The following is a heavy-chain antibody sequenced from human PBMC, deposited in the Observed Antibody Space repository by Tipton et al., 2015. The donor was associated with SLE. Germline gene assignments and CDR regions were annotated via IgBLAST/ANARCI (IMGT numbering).Heavy chain of an antibody. V-gene: IGHV3-30*18. CDR2: ISYDGSNK. Sequence: SLRLSCAASGFTFSSYGMHWVRQAPGKGLEWVAVISYDGSNKYYADSVKGRFTISRDDSKNTLYLQMNNLRAEDTAVYYCAKDAGSAYSGYPLFDYWGQGTLVTVSS. CDR3: AKDAGSAYSGYPLFDY. CDR1: GFTFSSYG. D-gene: IGHD5-12*01. J-gene: IGHJ4*02.